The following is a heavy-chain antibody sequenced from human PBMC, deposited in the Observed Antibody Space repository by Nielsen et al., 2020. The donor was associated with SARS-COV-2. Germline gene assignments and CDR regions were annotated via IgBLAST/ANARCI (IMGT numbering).Heavy chain of an antibody. D-gene: IGHD3-10*01. CDR2: ISYDGTNK. Sequence: SLKISCAASGFPFSDFTMHWVRQAPGKGLEWVANISYDGTNKYYADSVKGRFTFSRDNSKNTLSLQMNSLRAEDTAVYYCARESLSFGGYFYGMDVWGQGTTVTVSS. CDR1: GFPFSDFT. CDR3: ARESLSFGGYFYGMDV. V-gene: IGHV3-30-3*01. J-gene: IGHJ6*02.